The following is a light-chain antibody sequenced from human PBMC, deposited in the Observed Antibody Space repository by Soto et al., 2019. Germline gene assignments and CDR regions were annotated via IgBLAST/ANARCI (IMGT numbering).Light chain of an antibody. Sequence: DVQLTQSPLSLPVTLGQPASISCRSWQSLGYSDGSTSLNWFQQRPGQSARRLIYKVSNWDSGVPDRVSGSGSGADFTLKISRVGDEDVEVPNCMQRTHCLWTFGQGTKVDIK. J-gene: IGKJ1*01. CDR2: KVS. CDR3: MQRTHCLWT. V-gene: IGKV2D-30*01. CDR1: QSLGYSDGSTS.